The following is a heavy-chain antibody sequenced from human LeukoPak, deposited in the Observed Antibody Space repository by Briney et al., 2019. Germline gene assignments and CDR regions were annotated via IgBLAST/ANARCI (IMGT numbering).Heavy chain of an antibody. D-gene: IGHD3-9*01. CDR1: GFTFNSYT. J-gene: IGHJ3*02. CDR3: AKDMGYDILTGYYESAFDI. CDR2: IKQDGSEK. V-gene: IGHV3-7*03. Sequence: GGSLRLSCAASGFTFNSYTMKWVRQAPGKGLEWVANIKQDGSEKYYVDSVKGRFTISRDNAKNSLYLQMNSLRAEDTALYYCAKDMGYDILTGYYESAFDIWGQGTMVTVSS.